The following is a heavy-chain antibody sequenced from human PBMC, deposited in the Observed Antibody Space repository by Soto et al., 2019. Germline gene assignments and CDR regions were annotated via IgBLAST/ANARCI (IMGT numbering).Heavy chain of an antibody. CDR1: GGSISSYD. CDR2: IYYSGST. D-gene: IGHD6-13*01. V-gene: IGHV4-59*01. J-gene: IGHJ4*02. CDR3: AREAGSSSSWYGY. Sequence: SETLSLTCTVSGGSISSYDWSWIRQPPGKGLEWIGYIYYSGSTNYNPSLKSRVTISVDTSKNQFSLKLSSVTAADTAVYYCAREAGSSSSWYGYWGQGTLVTVSS.